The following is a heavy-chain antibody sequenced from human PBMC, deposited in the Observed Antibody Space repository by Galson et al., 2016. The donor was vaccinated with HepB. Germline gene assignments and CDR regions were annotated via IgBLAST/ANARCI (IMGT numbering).Heavy chain of an antibody. CDR1: GGSISGYY. CDR3: ARDVPLRRSGGLRYYYGMDV. CDR2: IYYSGST. D-gene: IGHD2-15*01. Sequence: SETLSLTCTVSGGSISGYYCAWIRQPPGKGLEWIGYIYYSGSTNYNPSLKSRVTISVDTSKNQFSLKLSSVTAADTAVYYCARDVPLRRSGGLRYYYGMDVWGKGTTVTVSS. V-gene: IGHV4-59*13. J-gene: IGHJ6*04.